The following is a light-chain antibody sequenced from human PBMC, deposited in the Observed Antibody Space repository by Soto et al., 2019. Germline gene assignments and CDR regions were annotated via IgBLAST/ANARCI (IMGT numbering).Light chain of an antibody. J-gene: IGLJ3*02. CDR2: EVS. Sequence: QSALTQPPSASGSPGQSVTISCTGTSSDVGKYDYVSWFQHHPGKAPKLIIYEVSKRPSGVPDRFSGSKSGNTASLTVSGLQAEDEAHYYCSSYAGSNTWVFGGGTKLTVL. CDR1: SSDVGKYDY. CDR3: SSYAGSNTWV. V-gene: IGLV2-8*01.